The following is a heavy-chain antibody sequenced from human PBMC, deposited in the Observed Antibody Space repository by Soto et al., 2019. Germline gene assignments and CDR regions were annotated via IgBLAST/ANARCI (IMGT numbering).Heavy chain of an antibody. V-gene: IGHV5-51*01. J-gene: IGHJ5*02. CDR3: ARLEATRTTWLAGPYNWFDP. CDR1: GYTFSDYW. D-gene: IGHD3-9*01. CDR2: IYPDDSDT. Sequence: PGESLKISCKGSGYTFSDYWIGWVRQVPGKGLEWMGVIYPDDSDTTYSPSFQGHVTISGDKSVNTAYLQWSSLKASDTATYYCARLEATRTTWLAGPYNWFDPWGEGTLVTVSS.